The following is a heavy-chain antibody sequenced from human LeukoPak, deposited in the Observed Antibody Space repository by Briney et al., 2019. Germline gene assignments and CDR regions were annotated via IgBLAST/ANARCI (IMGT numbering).Heavy chain of an antibody. V-gene: IGHV1-69*04. J-gene: IGHJ6*02. CDR2: IIPILGIA. CDR1: GGTFSSYA. CDR3: ARDRIITTVTTYYYYYYGMDV. D-gene: IGHD4-4*01. Sequence: SVKVSCKASGGTFSSYAISWVRQAPGQGLEWMGRIIPILGIANYAQKFQGRVTITADKSTSTAYMELSSLRSEDTAAYYCARDRIITTVTTYYYYYYGMDVWGQGTTVTVSS.